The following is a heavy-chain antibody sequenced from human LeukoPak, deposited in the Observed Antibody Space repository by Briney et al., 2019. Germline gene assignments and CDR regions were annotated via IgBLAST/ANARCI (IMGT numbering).Heavy chain of an antibody. CDR3: ARQSTVTTFAFDI. D-gene: IGHD4-17*01. J-gene: IGHJ3*02. CDR2: ILHTGPT. CDR1: GVSITDNW. Sequence: PSETLSLTCAVSGVSITDNWWSWVRQPPGKGLEWIGEILHTGPTNFNPSLKSRVTILVDTSKNQVSLKLTSVTAADTAVYYCARQSTVTTFAFDIWGRGTMVTVSS. V-gene: IGHV4-4*02.